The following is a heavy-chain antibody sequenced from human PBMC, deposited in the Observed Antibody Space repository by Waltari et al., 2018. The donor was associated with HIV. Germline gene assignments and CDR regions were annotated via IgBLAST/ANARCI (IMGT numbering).Heavy chain of an antibody. CDR3: ARHALRVGAAYWNFDL. CDR2: IYYTGRA. J-gene: IGHJ2*01. V-gene: IGHV4-39*01. Sequence: QLQLQESGPRLVKPSETLSLTCTVSGGSVSSSSYFWGWIRQPPGKGLAWVGRIYYTGRAYYNPSLKSRVTISVDTSKNQFSLKVTSVTAADTAVYYCARHALRVGAAYWNFDLWGRGTLVTVSS. D-gene: IGHD1-26*01. CDR1: GGSVSSSSYF.